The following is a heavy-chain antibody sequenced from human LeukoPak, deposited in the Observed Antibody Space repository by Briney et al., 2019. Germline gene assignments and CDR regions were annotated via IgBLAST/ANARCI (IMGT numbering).Heavy chain of an antibody. CDR1: GGSIGSYY. CDR3: ARGGGDYVPFDY. Sequence: SETLSLTCTVSGGSIGSYYWSWIRQPAGKGLEWIGRIYTSGSTNYNPSLKSRVTMSVDTSKNQFSLKPSSVTAADTAVYYCARGGGDYVPFDYWGQGTLVTVSS. CDR2: IYTSGST. D-gene: IGHD4-17*01. V-gene: IGHV4-4*07. J-gene: IGHJ4*02.